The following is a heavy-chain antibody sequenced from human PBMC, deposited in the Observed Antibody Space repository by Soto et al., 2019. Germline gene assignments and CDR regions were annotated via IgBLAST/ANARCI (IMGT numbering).Heavy chain of an antibody. CDR2: VYNSGST. Sequence: PSETLSLTCTVSGGSISSNYWTWIRQPPGKGLEWIGYVYNSGSTNYNPSLKSRVTISEDTSKSQFSLKVNSMTAADTAVYYCERYRPEAVAGYKLDNWGQGILVTVSS. CDR3: ERYRPEAVAGYKLDN. V-gene: IGHV4-59*01. CDR1: GGSISSNY. D-gene: IGHD6-13*01. J-gene: IGHJ1*01.